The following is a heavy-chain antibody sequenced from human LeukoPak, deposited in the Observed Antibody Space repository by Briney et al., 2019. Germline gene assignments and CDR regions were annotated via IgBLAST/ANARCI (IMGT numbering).Heavy chain of an antibody. Sequence: SQTLSLTCTVSGVSISSGSYYWSWIRQPAGKGLEWIGRIYTSGSTNYNPSLKSRVTISVDTSKSQFSLKLSSVTAADTAVYYCARGGVAASHYYFDYWGQGTLVTVSS. CDR2: IYTSGST. CDR1: GVSISSGSYY. J-gene: IGHJ4*02. D-gene: IGHD2-15*01. V-gene: IGHV4-61*02. CDR3: ARGGVAASHYYFDY.